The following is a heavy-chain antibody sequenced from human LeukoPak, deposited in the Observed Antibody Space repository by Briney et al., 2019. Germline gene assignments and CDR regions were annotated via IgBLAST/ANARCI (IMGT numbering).Heavy chain of an antibody. V-gene: IGHV3-15*04. CDR2: TVSEIDGGTT. Sequence: PGGSLRLSCAASGFTFNYAWMSWVRQVPGKGLEWVGQTVSEIDGGTTDYTAPVKGRFTISRDDSKSTLYLQMNSLKIEDTAVYYCTTDEDWNYARKDVWGQGATVIVSS. CDR1: GFTFNYAW. D-gene: IGHD1-7*01. CDR3: TTDEDWNYARKDV. J-gene: IGHJ6*02.